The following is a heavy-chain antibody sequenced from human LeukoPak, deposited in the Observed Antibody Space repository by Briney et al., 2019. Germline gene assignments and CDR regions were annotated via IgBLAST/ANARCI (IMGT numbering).Heavy chain of an antibody. V-gene: IGHV4-39*07. CDR2: IYYSGST. J-gene: IGHJ3*02. CDR3: ARCIAAAANDAFDI. D-gene: IGHD6-13*01. Sequence: SETLSLTCTVSGGSISSSSYYWGWIRQPPGKGLEWIGSIYYSGSTYYNPSLKSRVTLSVDTSKNQFSLKLSSVTAADTAVYYCARCIAAAANDAFDIWGQGTMVTVSS. CDR1: GGSISSSSYY.